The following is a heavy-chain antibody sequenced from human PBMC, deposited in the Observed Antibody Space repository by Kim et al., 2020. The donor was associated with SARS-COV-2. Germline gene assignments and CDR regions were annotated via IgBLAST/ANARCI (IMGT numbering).Heavy chain of an antibody. CDR1: GFTFDDYA. J-gene: IGHJ4*02. CDR2: ISGDGGST. D-gene: IGHD2-2*01. CDR3: ASDIVVVPAAMWAFDY. Sequence: GGSLRLSCAASGFTFDDYAMHWVRQAPGKGLEWVSLISGDGGSTYYADSVKGRFTISRDNSKNSLYLQMNSLRTEDTALYYCASDIVVVPAAMWAFDYWGQGTLVTVSS. V-gene: IGHV3-43*02.